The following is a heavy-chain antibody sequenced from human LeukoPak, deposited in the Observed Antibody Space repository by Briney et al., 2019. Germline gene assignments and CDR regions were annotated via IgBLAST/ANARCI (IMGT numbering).Heavy chain of an antibody. V-gene: IGHV1-2*02. Sequence: ASVKVSCKASGYTFTGYYMHWVRQAPGQGLEWMGWINPNSGGTNYAQKFQGRVTMTRDTSISTAYMELSRLRSDDTAVYYCARAGPAATPGWFDPWGQGTLVTVSS. D-gene: IGHD2-2*01. CDR1: GYTFTGYY. CDR3: ARAGPAATPGWFDP. J-gene: IGHJ5*02. CDR2: INPNSGGT.